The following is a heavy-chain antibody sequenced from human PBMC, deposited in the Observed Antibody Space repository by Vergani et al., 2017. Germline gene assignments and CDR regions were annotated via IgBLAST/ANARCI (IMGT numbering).Heavy chain of an antibody. CDR1: GGSMSGYY. CDR3: GRVADFYGLGSRLLDL. Sequence: QVRLQESGPGLVKPSETLSLTCSVSGGSMSGYYWSWIRQPPGKELEWIGYMYHSGSTNYNPSLDTRVTISGDTSKNQFSLKLNSVTAADTAVYYCGRVADFYGLGSRLLDLWGQGTLVTVSS. CDR2: MYHSGST. D-gene: IGHD3-10*01. V-gene: IGHV4-59*01. J-gene: IGHJ5*02.